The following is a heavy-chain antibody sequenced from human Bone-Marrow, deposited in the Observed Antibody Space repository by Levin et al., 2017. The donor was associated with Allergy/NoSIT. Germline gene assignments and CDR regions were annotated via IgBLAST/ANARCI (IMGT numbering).Heavy chain of an antibody. CDR1: GFSLSSYS. D-gene: IGHD2-21*02. CDR3: AGGDAYCGGDCYSRGWFDP. V-gene: IGHV3-48*01. CDR2: ISSSSSSI. J-gene: IGHJ5*02. Sequence: GGSLRLSCAASGFSLSSYSMNWVRQAPGKGLEWVSYISSSSSSIFYADSVKGRFTISRDNPKNSLYLQMNSRRAEDTAVYYCAGGDAYCGGDCYSRGWFDPWGQGTLVTVSS.